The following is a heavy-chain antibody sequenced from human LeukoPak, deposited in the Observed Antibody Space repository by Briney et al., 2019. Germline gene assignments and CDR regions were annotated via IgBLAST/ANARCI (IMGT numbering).Heavy chain of an antibody. CDR2: INHSGST. CDR1: GGSFSGYY. Sequence: SETLSLTXAVYGGSFSGYYWSWIRQPPGKGLEWIGEINHSGSTNYNPSLKSRVTISVDTSKNQFSLKLSSVTAADTAVYYCARVIFNIAAGFDYWGQGTLVTVSS. V-gene: IGHV4-34*01. D-gene: IGHD6-13*01. CDR3: ARVIFNIAAGFDY. J-gene: IGHJ4*02.